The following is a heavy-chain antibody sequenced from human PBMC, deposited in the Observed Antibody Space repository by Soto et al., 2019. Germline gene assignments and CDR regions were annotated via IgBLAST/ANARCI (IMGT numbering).Heavy chain of an antibody. CDR3: ARDLSKRFLEWLLGPRYGMDV. D-gene: IGHD3-3*01. V-gene: IGHV1-69*13. J-gene: IGHJ6*02. CDR1: GGTFSSYA. CDR2: IIPIFGTA. Sequence: GASVKVSCKASGGTFSSYAIGWVRQAPGQGLEWMGGIIPIFGTANYAQKFQGRVTITADESTSTAYMELSRLRSEDTAVYYCARDLSKRFLEWLLGPRYGMDVWGQGTTVTVSS.